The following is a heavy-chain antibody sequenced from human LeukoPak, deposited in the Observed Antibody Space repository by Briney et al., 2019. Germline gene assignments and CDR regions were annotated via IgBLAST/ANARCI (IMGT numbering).Heavy chain of an antibody. D-gene: IGHD6-6*01. CDR1: GGTISSYY. Sequence: SETLSLNCTVSGGTISSYYWIWLRQPPGNGLEWIGYIYYSGSTNYNPSLKSRVTISVDTSKNQFSLKLSSVTAADTAVYYCARDNGAARPFDYWGQGTLVTVSS. J-gene: IGHJ4*02. CDR2: IYYSGST. V-gene: IGHV4-59*01. CDR3: ARDNGAARPFDY.